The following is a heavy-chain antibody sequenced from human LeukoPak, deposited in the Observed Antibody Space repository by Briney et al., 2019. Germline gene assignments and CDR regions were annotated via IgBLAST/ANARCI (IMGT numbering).Heavy chain of an antibody. D-gene: IGHD4-23*01. Sequence: ASVKVSCKSSGYTFTNYYMHWVRQAPGQTLEWMGRVNPSDGCTSYAQQFQGRVTMTRDTSTSTVYMELSSLRSEDTAVYYCATGRWSFDYWGRGTLVTVSS. CDR2: VNPSDGCT. J-gene: IGHJ4*02. CDR1: GYTFTNYY. V-gene: IGHV1-46*01. CDR3: ATGRWSFDY.